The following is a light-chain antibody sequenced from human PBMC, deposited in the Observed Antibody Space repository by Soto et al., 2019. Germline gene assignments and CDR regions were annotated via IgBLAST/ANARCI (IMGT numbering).Light chain of an antibody. CDR3: QQYGSSPFT. V-gene: IGKV3-20*01. J-gene: IGKJ3*01. CDR2: GAS. Sequence: EIVLTQSPGTLPLSPGERATLSCRASQSVNNNYLTWYQQKRGQAPRLLIHGASSRATGIPDRFSGSGSGTDFTITISRLAPEDFAVYYCQQYGSSPFTFGPGTKVGIK. CDR1: QSVNNNY.